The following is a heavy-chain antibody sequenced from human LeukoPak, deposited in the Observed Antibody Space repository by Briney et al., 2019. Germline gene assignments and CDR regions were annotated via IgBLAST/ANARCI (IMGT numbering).Heavy chain of an antibody. CDR1: GFTVSSNY. CDR2: IYSGGST. V-gene: IGHV3-53*01. Sequence: GGSLRLSCAASGFTVSSNYMSWVRQAPGKGLEWVSVIYSGGSTYYADSVKGRFTISRDNYKNKLYLQMNSLRAEDTAVYYCARGYCSGGSCYDYWGQGTLVTVSS. CDR3: ARGYCSGGSCYDY. D-gene: IGHD2-15*01. J-gene: IGHJ4*02.